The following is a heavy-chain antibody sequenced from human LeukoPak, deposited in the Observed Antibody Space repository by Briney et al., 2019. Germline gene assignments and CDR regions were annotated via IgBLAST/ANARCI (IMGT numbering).Heavy chain of an antibody. CDR1: GYTFTGYY. V-gene: IGHV1-2*02. J-gene: IGHJ4*02. Sequence: ASVKVSCKASGYTFTGYYMHWVRQAPGQGLEWMGWINPNSGGTNYAQKFQGRVTMTRDTSISTAYMELSRLRSDDTAVYYCARDLAFSGYYFGPSHAWVRGVAYWGQGTLVTVSS. CDR3: ARDLAFSGYYFGPSHAWVRGVAY. CDR2: INPNSGGT. D-gene: IGHD3-22*01.